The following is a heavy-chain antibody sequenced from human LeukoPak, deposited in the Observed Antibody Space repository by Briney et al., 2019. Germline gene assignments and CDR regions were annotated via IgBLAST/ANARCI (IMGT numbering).Heavy chain of an antibody. Sequence: ASVKVSCKASGYTLTGYFIHWVRQVPGQGLEWVGWINPNSGGTSYAQKFQGRVTMTRDMSTSTVYMELSSLRSEDTAVYYCASVSPNYYGSGSPLDYWGQGTLVTVSS. D-gene: IGHD3-10*01. J-gene: IGHJ4*02. CDR1: GYTLTGYF. CDR2: INPNSGGT. V-gene: IGHV1-2*02. CDR3: ASVSPNYYGSGSPLDY.